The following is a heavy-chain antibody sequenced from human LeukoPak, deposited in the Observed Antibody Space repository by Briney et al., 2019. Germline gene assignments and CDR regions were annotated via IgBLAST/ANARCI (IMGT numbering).Heavy chain of an antibody. J-gene: IGHJ4*02. Sequence: GGSLRLSCAASGFTFSSYWMSWVRQAPGKGLEWVANIKQDGSEKYYVDSVKGRFTISRDNAKNSLYLQMNSLGAEDTAVYYCARSPVEMAQEGDYFDYWGQGTLVTVSS. CDR3: ARSPVEMAQEGDYFDY. CDR2: IKQDGSEK. V-gene: IGHV3-7*01. D-gene: IGHD5-24*01. CDR1: GFTFSSYW.